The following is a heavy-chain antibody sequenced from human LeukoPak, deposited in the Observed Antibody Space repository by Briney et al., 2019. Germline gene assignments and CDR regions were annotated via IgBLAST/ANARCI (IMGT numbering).Heavy chain of an antibody. CDR1: GDSVSRSDSY. D-gene: IGHD3-22*01. J-gene: IGHJ1*01. V-gene: IGHV4-39*01. CDR3: ARRRYYDSRGYLE. CDR2: IYYSGRT. Sequence: SETLSLTCTIFGDSVSRSDSYWDWIRQPPGKGLEWIGTIYYSGRTYYSPSLKSRVTLSVDMSNNQFSLTLSSVTAADTALYFCARRRYYDSRGYLEWGQGTLVTVSS.